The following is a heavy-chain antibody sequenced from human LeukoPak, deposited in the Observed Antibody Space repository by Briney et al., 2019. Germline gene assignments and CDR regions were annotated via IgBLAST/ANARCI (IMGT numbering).Heavy chain of an antibody. D-gene: IGHD3-9*01. J-gene: IGHJ4*02. CDR3: AKGMYYDILTGYPFDY. CDR2: ISGSGGST. V-gene: IGHV3-23*01. Sequence: GGSLRLSRAASGFTFSSYAMSWVRQAPGKGLEWVSAISGSGGSTYYADSVKGRFTISRDNSKNTLYLQMNSLRAEDTAVYYCAKGMYYDILTGYPFDYWGQGTLVTVSS. CDR1: GFTFSSYA.